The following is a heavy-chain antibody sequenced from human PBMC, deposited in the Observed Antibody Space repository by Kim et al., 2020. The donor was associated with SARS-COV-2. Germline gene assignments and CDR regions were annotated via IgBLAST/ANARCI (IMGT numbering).Heavy chain of an antibody. J-gene: IGHJ4*02. CDR3: ARAQIQPRKSPKGFGYYYDSSGYYYYFDY. CDR1: GYTFTSYY. V-gene: IGHV1-46*01. D-gene: IGHD3-22*01. CDR2: INPSGGST. Sequence: ASVKVSCKASGYTFTSYYMHWVRQAPGQGLEWMGIINPSGGSTSYAQKFQGRVTMTRDTSTSTVYMELSSLRSEDTAVYYCARAQIQPRKSPKGFGYYYDSSGYYYYFDYWGQGTLVTVSS.